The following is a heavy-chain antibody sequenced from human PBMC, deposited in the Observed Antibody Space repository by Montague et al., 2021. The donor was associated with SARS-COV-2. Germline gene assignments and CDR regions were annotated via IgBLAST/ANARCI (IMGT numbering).Heavy chain of an antibody. J-gene: IGHJ6*02. CDR3: AKDRVPSSSWYDGMDV. Sequence: SLRLSCAASVFTFSSYPMTWVRQAPGKGLEWVSVVYSGGTTTYYADSVKGRFTISRDNSKNTLYLEMNSLRAEDTAIYYCAKDRVPSSSWYDGMDVWGQGTTVIVSS. CDR1: VFTFSSYP. D-gene: IGHD6-13*01. CDR2: VYSGGTTT. V-gene: IGHV3-23*03.